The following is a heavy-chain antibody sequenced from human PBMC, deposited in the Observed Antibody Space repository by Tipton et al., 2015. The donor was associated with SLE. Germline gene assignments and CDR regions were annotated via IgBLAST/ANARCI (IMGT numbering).Heavy chain of an antibody. CDR1: GFTFSSYA. CDR3: AKDRKWLWEFDL. J-gene: IGHJ2*01. V-gene: IGHV3-23*01. D-gene: IGHD5-12*01. Sequence: SLRLSCAASGFTFSSYAMSWVRQAPGKGLEWVSAISGSGGSTYYADSVKGRFTISRDNSKNTLYLQMNSLRAEDTAVYYCAKDRKWLWEFDLWGRGTLVTVSS. CDR2: ISGSGGST.